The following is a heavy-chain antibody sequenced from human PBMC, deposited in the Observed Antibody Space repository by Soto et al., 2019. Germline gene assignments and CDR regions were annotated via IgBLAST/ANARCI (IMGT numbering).Heavy chain of an antibody. CDR2: IYYSGST. CDR1: GGSISSSSYY. J-gene: IGHJ4*02. CDR3: ARSDWSAVAGSFPFDY. V-gene: IGHV4-39*01. D-gene: IGHD6-19*01. Sequence: PSEALSLTCTVSGGSISSSSYYWGWIRQPPGKGLEWIGSIYYSGSTYYNPSLKSRVTISVDTSKNQFSLKLSSVTAADTAVYYCARSDWSAVAGSFPFDYWGQGTLVTVSS.